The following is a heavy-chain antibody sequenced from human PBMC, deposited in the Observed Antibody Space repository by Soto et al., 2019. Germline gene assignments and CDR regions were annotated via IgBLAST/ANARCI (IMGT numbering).Heavy chain of an antibody. CDR2: INASSGST. CDR1: GYTLTTYA. Sequence: GASVKATSKASGYTLTTYAMHGVRQSPGQRLEWMGIINASSGSTRYAQKFQGRVSMTRDTSTSTVYMELSSLRSEDTAVYYCARDLAGLTTVLYFYGMDVWGQGTTVTVSS. V-gene: IGHV1-46*01. D-gene: IGHD4-4*01. J-gene: IGHJ6*02. CDR3: ARDLAGLTTVLYFYGMDV.